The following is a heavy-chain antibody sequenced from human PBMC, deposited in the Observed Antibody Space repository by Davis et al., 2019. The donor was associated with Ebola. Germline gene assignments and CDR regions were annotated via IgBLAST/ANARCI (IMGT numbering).Heavy chain of an antibody. D-gene: IGHD2-2*02. CDR2: ISAYNGNT. J-gene: IGHJ6*02. CDR1: GYTFTSYG. V-gene: IGHV1-18*01. Sequence: AASVKVSCKASGYTFTSYGISWVRQAPGQGLEWMGWISAYNGNTNYAQKFQGRVTMTRDTSTSTVYMELSSLRSEDTAVYYCARWGVVPAAIGMDVWGQGTTVTVSS. CDR3: ARWGVVPAAIGMDV.